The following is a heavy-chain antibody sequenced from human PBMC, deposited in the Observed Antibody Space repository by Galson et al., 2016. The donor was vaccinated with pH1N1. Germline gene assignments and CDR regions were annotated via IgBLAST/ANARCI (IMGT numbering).Heavy chain of an antibody. J-gene: IGHJ4*02. V-gene: IGHV2-5*05. CDR2: IYWDDDK. Sequence: ALVKPTQTLTLTCTFSGFSLSTSGVGVGWIRQPPGKALECLALIYWDDDKRYGPSLKSRLTITKDTPKNQVVLTMTNMDPVDTATSYVAHTGFGEFLGYFDYWGQGTLVTVSS. CDR3: AHTGFGEFLGYFDY. CDR1: GFSLSTSGVG. D-gene: IGHD3-10*01.